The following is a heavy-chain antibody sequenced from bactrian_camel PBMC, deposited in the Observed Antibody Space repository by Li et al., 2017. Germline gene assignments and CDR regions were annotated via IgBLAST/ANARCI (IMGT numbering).Heavy chain of an antibody. CDR3: AADPPPYTGNWLWESTYSV. J-gene: IGHJ4*01. D-gene: IGHD3*01. CDR2: IDTEGTT. Sequence: VQLVESGGGSVQAGGSLRLSCVVSGDTYCMCWFRRPSGKRMGVASIDTEGTTRYGDSAKGRFTISKDSAKNMVYLQMNSLKPEDTGMYFCAADPPPYTGNWLWESTYSVWGQGTQVTVS. V-gene: IGHV3S53*01. CDR1: GDTYC.